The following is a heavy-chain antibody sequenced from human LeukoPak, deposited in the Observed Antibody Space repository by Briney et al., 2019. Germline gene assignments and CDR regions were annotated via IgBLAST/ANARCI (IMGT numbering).Heavy chain of an antibody. D-gene: IGHD6-6*01. CDR3: ASSLPFVWYFDY. CDR2: IYFSGST. J-gene: IGHJ4*02. CDR1: GGSISSGAYY. V-gene: IGHV4-31*02. Sequence: PSETLSLTCTVSGGSISSGAYYWSWLRQLPGKGLEWIGYIYFSGSTYYNPSLKSRVTISIDTSKNQFSLKLSSVTAADTAVYYCASSLPFVWYFDYWGQGTLVTVSS.